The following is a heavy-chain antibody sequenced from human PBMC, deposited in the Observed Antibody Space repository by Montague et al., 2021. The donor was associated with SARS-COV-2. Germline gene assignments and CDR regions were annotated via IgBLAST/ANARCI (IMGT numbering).Heavy chain of an antibody. CDR2: ISSSSSYI. J-gene: IGHJ4*02. Sequence: SLRLSCAASGFTFSSYSMNWVRQAPGKGLEWVSSISSSSSYIYYADSMKGRFTISRDNAKNSLYLQMNSLRAEDTAVYYCARGPRGYSYGNFDYWGQGTLVTVSS. V-gene: IGHV3-21*01. CDR1: GFTFSSYS. CDR3: ARGPRGYSYGNFDY. D-gene: IGHD5-18*01.